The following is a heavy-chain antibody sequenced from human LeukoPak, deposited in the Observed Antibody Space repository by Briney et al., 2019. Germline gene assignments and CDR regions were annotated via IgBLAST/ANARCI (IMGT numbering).Heavy chain of an antibody. V-gene: IGHV3-30*18. J-gene: IGHJ4*02. Sequence: GGSLRLSCVASGFTVGATDMYWVRRAPGKRLEWVAVLKHDDEIHYMDSVRGRFTISRDNSKNTLLLDMDGLRPEDTATYYCTKIGPVSGTIDYWGQGTLVTVSS. D-gene: IGHD1-26*01. CDR2: LKHDDEI. CDR3: TKIGPVSGTIDY. CDR1: GFTVGATD.